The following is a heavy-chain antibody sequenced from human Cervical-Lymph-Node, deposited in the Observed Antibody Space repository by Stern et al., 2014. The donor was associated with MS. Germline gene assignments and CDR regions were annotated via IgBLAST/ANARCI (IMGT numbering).Heavy chain of an antibody. J-gene: IGHJ4*02. V-gene: IGHV3-53*01. CDR1: WFTVSRDY. D-gene: IGHD1-1*01. CDR3: ARDTSSPERSDW. Sequence: EVQLVESGGGVIQPGGSLRLSCTASWFTVSRDYMTWVRQAAGKGLEWVALITKVGSTFYTDSVKGRFTISRDDSKNTVYLHMTSLRAEDTAMYYCARDTSSPERSDWWGQGTLVTVSS. CDR2: ITKVGST.